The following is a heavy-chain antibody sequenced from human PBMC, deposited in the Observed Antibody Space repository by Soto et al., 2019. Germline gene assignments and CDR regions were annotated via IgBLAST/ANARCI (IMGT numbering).Heavy chain of an antibody. Sequence: EVQLAESGGGLVQPGGTLIFSGAASGFTVSSKSRSWVRQAPGQGLDWVPLIQSGGPTYYADSVKGRYTISRDNFENTVQLQMDSLRAEDTAVYYRSRDDVLCVGGRCYGVPLHVWGNWTKVTASA. D-gene: IGHD2-15*01. CDR2: IQSGGPT. CDR1: GFTVSSKS. V-gene: IGHV3-66*01. CDR3: SRDDVLCVGGRCYGVPLHV. J-gene: IGHJ6*04.